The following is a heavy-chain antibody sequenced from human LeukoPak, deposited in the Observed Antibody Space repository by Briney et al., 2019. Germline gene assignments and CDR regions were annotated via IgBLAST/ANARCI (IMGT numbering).Heavy chain of an antibody. Sequence: SETLSLTCAVYGGSFSGYYWSWIRQPPGKGLEWIGEINHSGSTNYNPSLKSRVTISVDTSKNQFSLKLSSVTAADTAVYYCAETTVVTQESKPNYYYYGMDVWGQGTTVTVSS. J-gene: IGHJ6*02. D-gene: IGHD4-23*01. CDR1: GGSFSGYY. CDR2: INHSGST. CDR3: AETTVVTQESKPNYYYYGMDV. V-gene: IGHV4-34*01.